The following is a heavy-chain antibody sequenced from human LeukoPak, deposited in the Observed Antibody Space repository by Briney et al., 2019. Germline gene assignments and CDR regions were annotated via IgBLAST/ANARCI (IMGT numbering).Heavy chain of an antibody. CDR1: GYTFTDYY. Sequence: ASVKVSCKASGYTFTDYYMHWVREAAGQGLEGRGWISPHSGGTDYAQKFQCRVTMTRDSSISLVYMELSRLASDDTAVYYCAKVFSTGWFDPWGQGTLVTVSS. J-gene: IGHJ5*02. CDR3: AKVFSTGWFDP. V-gene: IGHV1-2*02. CDR2: ISPHSGGT.